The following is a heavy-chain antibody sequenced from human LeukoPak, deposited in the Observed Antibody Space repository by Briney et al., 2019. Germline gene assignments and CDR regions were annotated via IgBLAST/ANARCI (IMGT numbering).Heavy chain of an antibody. D-gene: IGHD4-11*01. V-gene: IGHV1-2*02. CDR1: GYSSTGYH. Sequence: ASVKVSCKASGYSSTGYHIHWVRQAPGQGLEWMGWINPNSGGTNYVQKLQGRVTMTRDTSISTAYMELSRLRSDDTAVYYCARLTATTSYDAFDIWGQGTMVTVSS. CDR3: ARLTATTSYDAFDI. CDR2: INPNSGGT. J-gene: IGHJ3*02.